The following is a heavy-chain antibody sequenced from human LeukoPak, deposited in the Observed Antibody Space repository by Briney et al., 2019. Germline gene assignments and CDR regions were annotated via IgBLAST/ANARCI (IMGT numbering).Heavy chain of an antibody. V-gene: IGHV4-4*02. J-gene: IGHJ6*03. CDR3: ARGRVSSSTWYSTYYYFFYMDF. CDR2: VDHTGST. D-gene: IGHD4-11*01. Sequence: SGTLSLTCAVSGGSISSTNWWSWVRQPPGKGLEWIGYVDHTGSTKFNPSLNGRVSISRDTSNNFFSLRLRSVTAADTAVYFCARGRVSSSTWYSTYYYFFYMDFWGKGTTVTVSS. CDR1: GGSISSTNW.